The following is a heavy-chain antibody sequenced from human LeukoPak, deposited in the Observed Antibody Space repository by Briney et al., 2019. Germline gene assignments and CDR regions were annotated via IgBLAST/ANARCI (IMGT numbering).Heavy chain of an antibody. CDR2: IDYSGNT. Sequence: PSETLSLTCTVSGVSISTYYWTWIRQPPGKGLEWIGNIDYSGNTKYNPSLKSRVTISVDTSKSQLSLKLSSVTAADTAVYYCARWYYDSSGYRYFDYWGQGTLVTVSS. CDR3: ARWYYDSSGYRYFDY. D-gene: IGHD3-22*01. CDR1: GVSISTYY. J-gene: IGHJ4*02. V-gene: IGHV4-59*01.